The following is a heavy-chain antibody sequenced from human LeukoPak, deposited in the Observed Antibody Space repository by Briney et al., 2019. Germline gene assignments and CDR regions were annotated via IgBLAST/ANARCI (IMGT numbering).Heavy chain of an antibody. D-gene: IGHD3-22*01. V-gene: IGHV4-59*01. CDR2: IYYSGST. Sequence: SETLSLTCTVSGGSISSYYRSWIRQPPGKGLEWIGYIYYSGSTNYNPSLKSRVTISVDTSKNHFSLKLSSVTAADTAVYYRARGSWDSSYDDYWGQGTLVTVSS. CDR1: GGSISSYY. CDR3: ARGSWDSSYDDY. J-gene: IGHJ4*02.